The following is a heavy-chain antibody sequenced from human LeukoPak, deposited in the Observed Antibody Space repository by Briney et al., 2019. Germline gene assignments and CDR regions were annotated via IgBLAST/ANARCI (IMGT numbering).Heavy chain of an antibody. V-gene: IGHV3-74*01. Sequence: PGGSLRLSCAASGFTFSSYWMHWVRQAPGKGLVWVPRINTDGSSTSYADSVKGRFTISRDNAKNTLYLQMNSLRAEDTAVYYCARGEYGDYLLRYWGQGTLVTVSS. CDR2: INTDGSST. CDR1: GFTFSSYW. CDR3: ARGEYGDYLLRY. D-gene: IGHD4-17*01. J-gene: IGHJ4*02.